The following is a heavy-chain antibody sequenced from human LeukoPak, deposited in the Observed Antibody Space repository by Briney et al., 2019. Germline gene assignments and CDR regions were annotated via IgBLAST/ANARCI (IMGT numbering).Heavy chain of an antibody. CDR3: ASYGAHNWFDP. J-gene: IGHJ5*02. CDR2: ISGSGDST. D-gene: IGHD4-17*01. Sequence: GGSLRLSCAASGFTFSSYAMSWVRQAPGKGLEWVSAISGSGDSTFYADSVKGRFTISRDNSKNTLYLQMNSLRAEDTAVYYCASYGAHNWFDPWGQGTLVTVSS. CDR1: GFTFSSYA. V-gene: IGHV3-23*01.